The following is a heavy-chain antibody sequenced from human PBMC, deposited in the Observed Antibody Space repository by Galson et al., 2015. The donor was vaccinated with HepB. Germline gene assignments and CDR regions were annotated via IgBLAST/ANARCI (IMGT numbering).Heavy chain of an antibody. Sequence: SLRLSCAASGFTFSAYTMNWVRRAPGKGLESIASISTNGTTIYYADSVKGRFTVSRDNARNSLYLQMNSLRDEDTAVYYCARVNFGSERYSASWYFDLWGRGTRVCVSS. CDR2: ISTNGTTI. V-gene: IGHV3-48*02. CDR3: ARVNFGSERYSASWYFDL. J-gene: IGHJ2*01. CDR1: GFTFSAYT. D-gene: IGHD3-10*01.